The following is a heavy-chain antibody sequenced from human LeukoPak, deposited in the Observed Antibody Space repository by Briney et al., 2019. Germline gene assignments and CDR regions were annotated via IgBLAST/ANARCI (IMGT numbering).Heavy chain of an antibody. V-gene: IGHV4-59*01. D-gene: IGHD4-17*01. Sequence: KPSETLSLTCTVSGGSISSYYWSWIRQPPGKRLEWIGYIYYSGSTNYNPSLKSRVTISVDTSKNQFSLKLSSVTAADTAVYYCARGLNGDYDYWGQGTLVTVSS. CDR1: GGSISSYY. CDR2: IYYSGST. J-gene: IGHJ4*02. CDR3: ARGLNGDYDY.